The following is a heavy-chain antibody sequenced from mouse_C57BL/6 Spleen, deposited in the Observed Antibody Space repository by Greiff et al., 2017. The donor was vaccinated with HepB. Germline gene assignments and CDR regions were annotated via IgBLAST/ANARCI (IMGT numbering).Heavy chain of an antibody. J-gene: IGHJ3*01. CDR1: GYTFTDYN. CDR2: INPNNGGT. CDR3: ARDNYSNYKFAY. V-gene: IGHV1-22*01. Sequence: EVQLQQSGPELVKPGASVKMSCKASGYTFTDYNMHWVKQSHGKSLEWIGYINPNNGGTSYNQKFKGKATLTVNKSSSTAYMELRSLTSEDSAVYYCARDNYSNYKFAYWGQGTLVTVSA. D-gene: IGHD2-5*01.